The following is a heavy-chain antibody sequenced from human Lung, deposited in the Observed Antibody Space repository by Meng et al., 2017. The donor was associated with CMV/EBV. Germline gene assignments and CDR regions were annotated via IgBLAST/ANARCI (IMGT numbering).Heavy chain of an antibody. CDR1: GYTFTDYR. CDR3: ATKMYYDFWSAYRGTEGVDPFNI. V-gene: IGHV1-2*02. Sequence: ASXXVSXKASGYTFTDYRMHWVRQAPGQGLEWVGWISPNNGATNYAQNFQGRVTMTRDTSISTVYMDLNRLTYDDTAVYYCATKMYYDFWSAYRGTEGVDPFNIXGQGXLVTVSS. CDR2: ISPNNGAT. J-gene: IGHJ3*02. D-gene: IGHD3-3*01.